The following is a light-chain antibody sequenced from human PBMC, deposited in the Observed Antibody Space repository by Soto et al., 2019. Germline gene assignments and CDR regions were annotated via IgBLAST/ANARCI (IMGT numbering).Light chain of an antibody. Sequence: EIVLTQSPATLSLSPGERATLSCRASQSVSSYLAWYQQKPGQAPRLLIYDASNRATGIPARFSGSGSGTEFTLTISSLQSEDFAVYYCQQYNNWPPITFGQGHDWR. CDR3: QQYNNWPPIT. CDR1: QSVSSY. J-gene: IGKJ5*01. CDR2: DAS. V-gene: IGKV3-11*01.